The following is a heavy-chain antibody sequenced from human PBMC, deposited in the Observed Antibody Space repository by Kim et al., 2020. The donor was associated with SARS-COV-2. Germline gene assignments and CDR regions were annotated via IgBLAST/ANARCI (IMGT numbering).Heavy chain of an antibody. CDR3: ARRVELRGEYFDY. V-gene: IGHV4-39*01. Sequence: SETLSLTCTVSGGSISSSSYYWGWIRQPPGKGLEWIGSIYYSGSTYYNPSLKSRVTISVDTSKNQFSLKLSSVTAADTAVYYCARRVELRGEYFDYWGQG. J-gene: IGHJ4*02. CDR1: GGSISSSSYY. CDR2: IYYSGST. D-gene: IGHD1-7*01.